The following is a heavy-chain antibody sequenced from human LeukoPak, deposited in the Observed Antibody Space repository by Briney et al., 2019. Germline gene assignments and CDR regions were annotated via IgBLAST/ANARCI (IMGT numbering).Heavy chain of an antibody. Sequence: SETLSLTCTVSGGSISSYYWSWIRQPDGKGLEWIGRIYTSGSTNYNPSLKSRVTMSVDTSKNQFSLKLSSVTAADTAVYYCARDESPEYYDFWSGYYRYWYFDLWGRGTLVTVSS. V-gene: IGHV4-4*07. CDR2: IYTSGST. CDR3: ARDESPEYYDFWSGYYRYWYFDL. J-gene: IGHJ2*01. D-gene: IGHD3-3*01. CDR1: GGSISSYY.